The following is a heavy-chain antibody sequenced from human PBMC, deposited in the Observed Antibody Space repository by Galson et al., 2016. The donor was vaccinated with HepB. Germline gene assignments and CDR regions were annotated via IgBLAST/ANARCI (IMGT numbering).Heavy chain of an antibody. V-gene: IGHV3-33*01. J-gene: IGHJ3*01. Sequence: SLRLSCAASGFTFSTYGMHWVRQAPGKGLEWVAVVWYDETTKFYGDSVKGRFTVSRDNSKNTVFLQMHSLTVEDTAVYYCAGELGLGPFDFWGQGTLVTVSS. CDR1: GFTFSTYG. CDR2: VWYDETTK. D-gene: IGHD1-7*01. CDR3: AGELGLGPFDF.